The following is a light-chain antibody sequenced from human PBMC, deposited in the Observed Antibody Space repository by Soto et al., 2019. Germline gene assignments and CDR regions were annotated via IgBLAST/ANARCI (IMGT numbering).Light chain of an antibody. Sequence: EIVLTQSPDTLSLSPGERATISSRASQSIGNNYLAWYQQKPGQAPRLLIYDASSRATGIPDRFTGSGSGADFALTISRLEPEDFAVYYCQQCAYSPRTFGQGTKVEVK. CDR3: QQCAYSPRT. CDR2: DAS. J-gene: IGKJ1*01. V-gene: IGKV3-20*01. CDR1: QSIGNNY.